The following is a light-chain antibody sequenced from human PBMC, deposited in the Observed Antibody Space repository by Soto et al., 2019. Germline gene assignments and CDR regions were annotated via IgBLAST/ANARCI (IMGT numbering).Light chain of an antibody. V-gene: IGKV3-20*01. CDR3: QQYGTFPFS. Sequence: ESVLTQSPGTLSLSPGESATLSCRANQVVSSSYLAWYQQKPGQAPRLLIYHASDRATGVPDRFSGSGSGTDFALTITRLEPEDFALFYCQQYGTFPFSFGQGTKLEI. J-gene: IGKJ2*01. CDR1: QVVSSSY. CDR2: HAS.